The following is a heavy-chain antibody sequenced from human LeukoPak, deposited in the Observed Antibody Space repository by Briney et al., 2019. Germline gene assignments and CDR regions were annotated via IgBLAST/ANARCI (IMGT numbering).Heavy chain of an antibody. Sequence: GGSLRLSCVGSGFTFRSHAMSWVRQAPEKGLEFVSGIYENGGTTYYADSVKGRFTISRDNSKNTLYLQMNSLRAEDTAVYYCATNIVVVVAARVGMDVWGQGTTVTVSS. CDR3: ATNIVVVVAARVGMDV. CDR1: GFTFRSHA. CDR2: IYENGGTT. D-gene: IGHD2-15*01. V-gene: IGHV3-23*01. J-gene: IGHJ6*02.